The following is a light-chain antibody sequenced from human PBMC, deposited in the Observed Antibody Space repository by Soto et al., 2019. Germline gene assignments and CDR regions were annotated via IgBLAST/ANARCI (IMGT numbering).Light chain of an antibody. Sequence: EIVLTQSPGTLSSSPGERATLSCRASQSLTNNYLAWYQQKPGQAPSLLIYAASSSATGIPDRFSGSGSETDFTLTISRLASEDFEENYCQHSGSSLPATFGGGPKV. CDR3: QHSGSSLPAT. CDR1: QSLTNNY. V-gene: IGKV3-20*01. CDR2: AAS. J-gene: IGKJ4*01.